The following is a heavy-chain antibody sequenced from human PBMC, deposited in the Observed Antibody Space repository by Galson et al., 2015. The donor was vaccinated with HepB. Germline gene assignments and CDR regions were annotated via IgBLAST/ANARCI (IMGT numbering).Heavy chain of an antibody. J-gene: IGHJ4*02. D-gene: IGHD6-19*01. CDR2: INPNSGGT. Sequence: GYTFTGYYMHWVRQAPGQGLEWMGWINPNSGGTNYAQKFQGWVTMTRDTPISTAYMELSRLRSDDTAVYYCARVSGTAVAVAFDYWGQGTLVTVSS. CDR1: GYTFTGYY. CDR3: ARVSGTAVAVAFDY. V-gene: IGHV1-2*04.